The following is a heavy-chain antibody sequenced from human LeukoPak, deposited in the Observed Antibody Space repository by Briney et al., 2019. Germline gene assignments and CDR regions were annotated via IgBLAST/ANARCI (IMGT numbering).Heavy chain of an antibody. CDR3: ARVVVVPTAILPYYYYGMDV. V-gene: IGHV1-8*01. J-gene: IGHJ6*02. CDR2: MNPNSGNT. Sequence: GASVKVSCKASGYTFTSYDINWVRQATGQGLEWMGWMNPNSGNTGYAQKFQGRVTMTRNTSISTAYMELSSLRSEDTAVYYCARVVVVPTAILPYYYYGMDVWGQGTTVNVSS. CDR1: GYTFTSYD. D-gene: IGHD2-2*01.